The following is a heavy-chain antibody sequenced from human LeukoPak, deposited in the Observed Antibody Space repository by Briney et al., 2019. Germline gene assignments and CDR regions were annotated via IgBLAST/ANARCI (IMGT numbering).Heavy chain of an antibody. CDR1: GFIVSSNY. CDR3: ARVGTGTSGYFDY. V-gene: IGHV3-53*01. CDR2: IYSGGST. Sequence: GGSLRLSCAASGFIVSSNYMSWVRQAPGKGLEWVSIIYSGGSTYYADSVKGRFTISRENSKNTVYLQMNSLGGEDTAMYYCARVGTGTSGYFDYWGQGALVTVSS. J-gene: IGHJ4*02. D-gene: IGHD2-8*01.